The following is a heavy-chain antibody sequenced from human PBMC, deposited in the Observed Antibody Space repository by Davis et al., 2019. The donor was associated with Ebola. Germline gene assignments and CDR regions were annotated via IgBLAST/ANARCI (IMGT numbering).Heavy chain of an antibody. CDR1: GFTFSSYG. V-gene: IGHV3-30*03. Sequence: PGGFLRLSCAASGFTFSSYGMHWVRQAPGKGLEWVAVISYDGSNKYYADSVKGRFTISRDNSKNTLYLQMNSLRAEDTAVYYCVGATTLNYWGQGTLVTVSS. CDR3: VGATTLNY. D-gene: IGHD4-17*01. J-gene: IGHJ4*02. CDR2: ISYDGSNK.